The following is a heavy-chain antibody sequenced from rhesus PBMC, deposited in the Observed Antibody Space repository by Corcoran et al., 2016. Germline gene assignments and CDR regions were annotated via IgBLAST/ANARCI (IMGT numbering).Heavy chain of an antibody. J-gene: IGHJ4*01. V-gene: IGHV3S5*01. CDR1: GFNFRSFG. Sequence: ELRLVELGGGWVQPGVSLKLSWAAAGFNFRSFGRSWVRQAPGKGLEWVSAINSGGGSTYYADSVKGRFTISRDNSKNTLSLQMNSLRAEDTAVYYCAKGGGDYWGQGVLVTVSS. CDR3: AKGGGDY. D-gene: IGHD3-34*01. CDR2: INSGGGST.